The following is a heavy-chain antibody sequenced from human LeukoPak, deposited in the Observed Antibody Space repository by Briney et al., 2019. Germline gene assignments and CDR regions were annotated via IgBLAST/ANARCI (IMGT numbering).Heavy chain of an antibody. CDR2: ISSSGSTI. CDR3: AKDFPYYYDTSGYYHDY. J-gene: IGHJ4*02. V-gene: IGHV3-48*04. CDR1: GFSFSNYG. D-gene: IGHD3-22*01. Sequence: PGGTLRLSCAASGFSFSNYGMSWVRQAPGKGLEWVSYISSSGSTIYYADSVKGRFTISRDNAKNSLYLQMNSLRTEDTAVYYCAKDFPYYYDTSGYYHDYWGQGTLVTVSS.